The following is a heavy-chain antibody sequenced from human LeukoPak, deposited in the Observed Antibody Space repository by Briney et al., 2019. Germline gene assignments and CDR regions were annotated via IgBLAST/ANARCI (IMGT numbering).Heavy chain of an antibody. Sequence: SVKVSCKASGGTFSSYAISWVRQAPGQGLEWMGRIIPILGIANYAQKFQGRVTITADKSTSTAYMELSSLRSEDTAVYYCATTAHASSWYRGAFDLWGQGTMVTVSS. CDR1: GGTFSSYA. V-gene: IGHV1-69*04. J-gene: IGHJ3*01. CDR2: IIPILGIA. D-gene: IGHD6-13*01. CDR3: ATTAHASSWYRGAFDL.